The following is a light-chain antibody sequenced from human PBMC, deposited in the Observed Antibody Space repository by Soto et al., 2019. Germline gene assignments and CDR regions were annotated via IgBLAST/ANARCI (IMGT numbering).Light chain of an antibody. Sequence: EIVLIQSPATLSLSPGESATLSCRASQSVSNSLAWYQQKPGQAPRLLIYDASTRATGLPARFSGTGSGTEFTLTISSLQSEDFAVYYCQHYTNWPLTFGGGTKVEI. CDR1: QSVSNS. J-gene: IGKJ4*01. CDR3: QHYTNWPLT. V-gene: IGKV3-15*01. CDR2: DAS.